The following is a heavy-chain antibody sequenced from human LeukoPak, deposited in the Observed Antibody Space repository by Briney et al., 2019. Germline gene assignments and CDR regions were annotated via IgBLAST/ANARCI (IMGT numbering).Heavy chain of an antibody. Sequence: SETLSLTCTASGGSISSSSYYWGWIRQPPGKGLEWIGSIYYSGSTYYNPSLKSRVTISVDTSKNQFSLKLSSVTAADTAVYYCASPPIVGPPEIGAFDIWGQGTMVTVSS. D-gene: IGHD1-26*01. CDR2: IYYSGST. CDR3: ASPPIVGPPEIGAFDI. V-gene: IGHV4-39*07. J-gene: IGHJ3*02. CDR1: GGSISSSSYY.